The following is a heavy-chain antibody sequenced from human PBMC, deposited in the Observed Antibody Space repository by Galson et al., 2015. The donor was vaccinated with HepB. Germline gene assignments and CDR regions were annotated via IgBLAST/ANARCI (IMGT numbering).Heavy chain of an antibody. D-gene: IGHD3-22*01. CDR3: ARGSSGHYYYYYGMDV. CDR2: INHSGST. V-gene: IGHV4-34*01. CDR1: GGSFSGYY. Sequence: ETLSLTCAVYGGSFSGYYWSWIRQPPGKGLEWIGEINHSGSTNYNPSLKSRVTISVDTSKNQFSLKLSSVTAADTAVYYCARGSSGHYYYYYGMDVWGQGTTVTVSS. J-gene: IGHJ6*02.